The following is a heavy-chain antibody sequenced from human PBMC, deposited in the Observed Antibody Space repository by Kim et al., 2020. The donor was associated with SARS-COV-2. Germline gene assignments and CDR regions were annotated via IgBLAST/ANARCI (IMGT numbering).Heavy chain of an antibody. V-gene: IGHV3-30*07. CDR3: ARDGGAYDSSGYYYRSGFDY. D-gene: IGHD3-22*01. Sequence: RLTVSRDNSKNTRYLQMNSLSAEDTAVYYCARDGGAYDSSGYYYRSGFDYWGQGTLVTVSS. J-gene: IGHJ4*02.